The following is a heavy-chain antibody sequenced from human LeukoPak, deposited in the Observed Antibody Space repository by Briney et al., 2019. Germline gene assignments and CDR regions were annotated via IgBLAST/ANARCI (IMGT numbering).Heavy chain of an antibody. CDR1: GGSISSYY. J-gene: IGHJ5*02. D-gene: IGHD3-10*01. CDR2: IYTSGST. Sequence: SETLSLTCTVSGGSISSYYWSWIRQPAGKGLEWIGRIYTSGSTNYNPSLKSRVTMSVDTSKNQFSLKLSSVTAADTAVYYCARGSDYGSGNWFDPWGQGTLVTVSS. V-gene: IGHV4-4*07. CDR3: ARGSDYGSGNWFDP.